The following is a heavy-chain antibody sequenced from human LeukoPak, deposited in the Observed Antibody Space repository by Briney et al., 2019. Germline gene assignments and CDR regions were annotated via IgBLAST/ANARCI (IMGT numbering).Heavy chain of an antibody. CDR1: GGSISSYY. D-gene: IGHD6-19*01. V-gene: IGHV4-59*01. CDR2: IYYSGST. CDR3: ARVWNSSGWYRDYYYMDV. Sequence: PSETLSLTCTVSGGSISSYYWSWIRQPPGKGLEWIGYIYYSGSTNYNPSLKSRVTISVDTSKNQFSLKLSSVTVADTAVYYCARVWNSSGWYRDYYYMDVWGKGTTVTVSS. J-gene: IGHJ6*03.